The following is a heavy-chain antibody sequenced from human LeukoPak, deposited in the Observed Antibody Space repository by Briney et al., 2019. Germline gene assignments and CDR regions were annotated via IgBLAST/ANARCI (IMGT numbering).Heavy chain of an antibody. Sequence: GGSLRLSCAASGFTFSSYAMSWVRQAPGKGLEWVSAISTSGGSTYYADSVKGRFSISRDNSKNTLYLQMDSLRAEDTAVYYCARDLGADGMDVWGQGTTVTVSS. D-gene: IGHD3-16*01. CDR1: GFTFSSYA. V-gene: IGHV3-23*01. CDR3: ARDLGADGMDV. J-gene: IGHJ6*02. CDR2: ISTSGGST.